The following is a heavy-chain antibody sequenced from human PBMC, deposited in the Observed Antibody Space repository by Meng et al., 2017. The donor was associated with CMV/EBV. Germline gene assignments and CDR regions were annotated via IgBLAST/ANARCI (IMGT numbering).Heavy chain of an antibody. CDR1: GYVFTSYD. Sequence: ASVKVSCKASGYVFTSYDINWVRQAPGQGLEWLGWISVYKGDTNYAQKVQGRVTLTADTSTSTAYMELRGLRSDDTAVYSCARSRVGAWTWFDPLGQGTLVPVSS. V-gene: IGHV1-18*01. D-gene: IGHD1-26*01. CDR3: ARSRVGAWTWFDP. J-gene: IGHJ5*02. CDR2: ISVYKGDT.